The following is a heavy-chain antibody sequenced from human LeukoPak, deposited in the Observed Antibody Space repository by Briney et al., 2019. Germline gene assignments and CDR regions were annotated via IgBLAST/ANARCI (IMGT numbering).Heavy chain of an antibody. CDR2: IIPIFGTA. CDR3: ARTIVGTIGGGGYYFDY. Sequence: SVKVSCKASGGTFSSYAISWVRQAPGQGLEWMGGIIPIFGTANYAQKFQGRVTITADESTSTAYMELSSLRSEDTAAYYCARTIVGTIGGGGYYFDYWGQGTLVTVSS. CDR1: GGTFSSYA. J-gene: IGHJ4*02. V-gene: IGHV1-69*13. D-gene: IGHD1-26*01.